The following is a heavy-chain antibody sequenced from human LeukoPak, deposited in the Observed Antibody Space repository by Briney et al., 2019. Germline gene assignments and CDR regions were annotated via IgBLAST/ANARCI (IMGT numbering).Heavy chain of an antibody. Sequence: PGGSLRLSCAASGFTFSDAWMYWVRQAPGEGLGRGGRIKSEIDGGTTDYAAPVKGRLTISRVDSKDRLYQRMNSLKTEETDVFYCTTDAPYYYGSGTKTASFDLWGQGTMVTVYS. J-gene: IGHJ3*01. V-gene: IGHV3-15*01. CDR3: TTDAPYYYGSGTKTASFDL. CDR2: IKSEIDGGTT. D-gene: IGHD3-10*01. CDR1: GFTFSDAW.